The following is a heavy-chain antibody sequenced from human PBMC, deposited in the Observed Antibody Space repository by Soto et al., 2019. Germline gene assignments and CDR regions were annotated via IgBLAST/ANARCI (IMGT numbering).Heavy chain of an antibody. V-gene: IGHV3-23*01. Sequence: GGSLRLSCAASGFTFSNYAMNWVRQAPGKGLEWVSGFGVGGNYIYYADSVKGRFTISRDNSKNTLYLQMNSLRAEDTAVYYCAKDAIYRNQVWDYFDYWGQGTQVTVYS. CDR3: AKDAIYRNQVWDYFDY. CDR2: FGVGGNYI. J-gene: IGHJ4*02. CDR1: GFTFSNYA. D-gene: IGHD7-27*01.